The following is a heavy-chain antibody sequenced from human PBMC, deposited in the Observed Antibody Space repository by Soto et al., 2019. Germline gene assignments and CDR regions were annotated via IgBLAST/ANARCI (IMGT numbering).Heavy chain of an antibody. V-gene: IGHV3-11*06. D-gene: IGHD6-19*01. CDR3: ARAPGAVNSYAGVDV. J-gene: IGHJ6*02. CDR2: ISDGGSYT. CDR1: GFSFSDYY. Sequence: GGSLRLSCVASGFSFSDYYMAWIRRAPGKGLEWVSYISDGGSYTNHGASVGGRVTVSRDDARNSLYLQMNSLRVEDTGIYYCARAPGAVNSYAGVDVWGQGTTVTVSS.